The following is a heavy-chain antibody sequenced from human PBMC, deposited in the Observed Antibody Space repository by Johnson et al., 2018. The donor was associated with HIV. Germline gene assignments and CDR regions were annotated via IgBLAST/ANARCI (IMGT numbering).Heavy chain of an antibody. CDR2: ISYDGSNK. V-gene: IGHV3-30-3*01. CDR3: ARDGSVFGVVGFFDI. Sequence: QVQLVESGGGVVQPGRSLRLSCAASGFTFSNYAMHWVRQAPGKGLEWVAIISYDGSNKYYADSVKGRFTISRDNSKNTLYLQRNSLRPEDTTVYYCARDGSVFGVVGFFDIWDQGTMVSVSS. J-gene: IGHJ3*02. CDR1: GFTFSNYA. D-gene: IGHD3-3*01.